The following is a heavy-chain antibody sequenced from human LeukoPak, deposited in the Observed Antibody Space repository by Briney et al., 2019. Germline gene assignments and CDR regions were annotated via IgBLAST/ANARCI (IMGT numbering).Heavy chain of an antibody. CDR3: ARANINNWHSCDY. Sequence: SETLSLTCAVSGGSISSNNWWGWVRQPPGKGLEWIGEIYHSGSPNYNPSLKSRVTISVDKSRNHFSLNLSSVTAADTAVYYCARANINNWHSCDYWGQGTLVTVSS. J-gene: IGHJ4*02. V-gene: IGHV4-4*02. CDR2: IYHSGSP. D-gene: IGHD1-1*01. CDR1: GGSISSNNW.